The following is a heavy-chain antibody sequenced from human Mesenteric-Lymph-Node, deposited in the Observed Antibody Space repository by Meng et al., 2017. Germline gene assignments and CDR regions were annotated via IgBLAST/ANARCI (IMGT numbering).Heavy chain of an antibody. Sequence: QGQLRGAGPGLWKPSDTRSLTCSVSGGSISSDGYYWSWIRQHPGKGLEWIGYIHNSGSTYYNPSLKSRVTIPVDTSKNQFSLKLRFVTAADTAVYYCAREGRSHQVGVSVYWGQGNLVTVSS. J-gene: IGHJ4*02. CDR1: GGSISSDGYY. V-gene: IGHV4-30-4*02. D-gene: IGHD2-21*01. CDR3: AREGRSHQVGVSVY. CDR2: IHNSGST.